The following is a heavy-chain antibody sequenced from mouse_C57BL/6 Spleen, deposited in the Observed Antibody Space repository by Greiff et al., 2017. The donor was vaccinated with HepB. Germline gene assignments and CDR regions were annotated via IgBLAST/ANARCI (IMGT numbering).Heavy chain of an antibody. J-gene: IGHJ4*01. CDR1: GFSLTSYG. Sequence: QVQLKQSGPGLVQPSQSLSITCTVSGFSLTSYGVHWVRQSPGTGLAWLGVIWSGGSTDYHAAFISRLSISKDNSKSQVFFKMNSLQADDTAIYYCARNNYGSSYAMDYWGQGTSVTVSS. D-gene: IGHD1-1*01. CDR2: IWSGGST. V-gene: IGHV2-2*01. CDR3: ARNNYGSSYAMDY.